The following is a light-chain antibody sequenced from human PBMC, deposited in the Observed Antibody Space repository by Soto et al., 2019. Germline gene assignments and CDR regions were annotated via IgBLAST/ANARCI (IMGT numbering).Light chain of an antibody. J-gene: IGLJ2*01. Sequence: QSVLTQPPSASGTPGQRVTLSCSGSSSNIGSNTVNWYQQLPGTAPKLLIYSNNQWPSGVPDRFSGSKSGTSASLAISGLQSEDEADYYWAAWDDSLNGRGPVFGGGTKLTVL. CDR2: SNN. CDR3: AAWDDSLNGRGPV. V-gene: IGLV1-44*01. CDR1: SSNIGSNT.